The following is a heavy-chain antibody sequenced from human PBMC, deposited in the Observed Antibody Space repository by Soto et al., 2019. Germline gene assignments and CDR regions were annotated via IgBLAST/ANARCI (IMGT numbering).Heavy chain of an antibody. D-gene: IGHD3-3*01. Sequence: QLHLVQSGAVVKKPGASVTVSCSASGYPVTAYYMHWVRQAPGRGLEWMGVINPATGAAKYTQTFQGGVTMTRDTSTSTVFMELSGLPSEDTAVFYCARGGGVGVAGSAAFDMWGQGTLVTVSS. CDR3: ARGGGVGVAGSAAFDM. J-gene: IGHJ3*02. V-gene: IGHV1-46*01. CDR2: INPATGAA. CDR1: GYPVTAYY.